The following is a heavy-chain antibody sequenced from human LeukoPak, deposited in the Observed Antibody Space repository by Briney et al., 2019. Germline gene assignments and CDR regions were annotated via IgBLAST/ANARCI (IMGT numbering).Heavy chain of an antibody. CDR2: INHSGST. Sequence: GSLRLSCAASGFTFSSYWMSWIRQPPGKGLEWIGEINHSGSTNYNPSLKSRVTISVDTSKNQFSLKLSSVTAADTAVYYCARRGYCSSTSCYGYYFDYWGQGTLVTVSS. CDR3: ARRGYCSSTSCYGYYFDY. V-gene: IGHV4-34*01. J-gene: IGHJ4*02. D-gene: IGHD2-2*01. CDR1: GFTFSSYW.